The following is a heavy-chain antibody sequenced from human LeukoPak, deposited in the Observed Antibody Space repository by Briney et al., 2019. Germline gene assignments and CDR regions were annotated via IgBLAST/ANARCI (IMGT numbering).Heavy chain of an antibody. Sequence: ASVKVSCKASGYTFTGYYMHWVRQAPGQGLEWMGWINPNSGGTNYAQKFQGRVTMTRDTSISTAYMELSRLRSDDTAVYYCARDPRYCSSTSCYPYNWFDPWDQGTLVTVSS. V-gene: IGHV1-2*02. CDR3: ARDPRYCSSTSCYPYNWFDP. CDR2: INPNSGGT. J-gene: IGHJ5*02. D-gene: IGHD2-2*01. CDR1: GYTFTGYY.